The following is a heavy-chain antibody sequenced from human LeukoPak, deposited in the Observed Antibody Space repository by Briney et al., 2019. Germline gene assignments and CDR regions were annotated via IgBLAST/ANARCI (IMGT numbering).Heavy chain of an antibody. D-gene: IGHD1-1*01. CDR1: AFTFTSYG. J-gene: IGHJ4*02. CDR3: AKDLWTKQNAPGYFDY. Sequence: PGGSLRLSCAVSAFTFTSYGMHWVRQAPGKGLEWVAFIRYDGSKQYYIDSVKGRFTVSRDNSKNTLYLQMNNLRAEDTAVYYCAKDLWTKQNAPGYFDYWGQGTLVPVSS. CDR2: IRYDGSKQ. V-gene: IGHV3-30*02.